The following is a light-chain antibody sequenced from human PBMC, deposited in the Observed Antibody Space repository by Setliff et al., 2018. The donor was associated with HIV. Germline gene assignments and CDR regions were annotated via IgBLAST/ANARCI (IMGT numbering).Light chain of an antibody. V-gene: IGLV1-40*01. CDR1: SSNIGAGFD. CDR2: SLT. CDR3: QSYDSSLSGYV. J-gene: IGLJ1*01. Sequence: QSALAQPPSVSGAPGQRVTISCTGSSSNIGAGFDVHWYQQFPGTAPKLLIYSLTNRPSGVPDRFSGSKSGTSASLAIAGLQAEDEADYYCQSYDSSLSGYVFGTGTKVTVL.